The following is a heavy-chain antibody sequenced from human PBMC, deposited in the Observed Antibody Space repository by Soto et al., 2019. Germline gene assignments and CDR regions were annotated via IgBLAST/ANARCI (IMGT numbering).Heavy chain of an antibody. CDR1: GGSISSSSSS. CDR3: ARTYVTDVVVVPASKDYMDV. V-gene: IGHV4-39*01. Sequence: QLQLQESGPGLVKPSETLSLTCTVSGGSISSSSSSWGWIRQPPGKGLEWLGIISYSGSTYYSPPLKTRVTISADASKNLFSLKLSSVTAADTAVYYCARTYVTDVVVVPASKDYMDVWGKGTTVTVSS. J-gene: IGHJ6*03. CDR2: ISYSGST. D-gene: IGHD2-2*01.